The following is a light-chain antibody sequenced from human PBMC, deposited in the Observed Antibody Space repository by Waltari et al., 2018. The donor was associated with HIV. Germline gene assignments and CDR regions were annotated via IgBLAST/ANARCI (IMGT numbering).Light chain of an antibody. J-gene: IGKJ1*01. CDR2: DAS. V-gene: IGKV3-15*01. Sequence: VMTQSPATLSVSPGERATLFCRASQSVGSKLAWYQQKLGQAPRLLIYDASTRATVIPARFSGTGSGTDFTLTISSLQSEDFAVYYCLQYDNWPPWTFGQGTKVEFK. CDR1: QSVGSK. CDR3: LQYDNWPPWT.